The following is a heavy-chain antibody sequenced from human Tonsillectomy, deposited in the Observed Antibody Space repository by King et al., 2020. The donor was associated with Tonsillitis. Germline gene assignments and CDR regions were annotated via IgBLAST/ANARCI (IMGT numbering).Heavy chain of an antibody. CDR3: ARDGWLVSYYYYYGMDV. D-gene: IGHD6-19*01. J-gene: IGHJ6*02. CDR2: INHSGST. Sequence: VQLQQWGAGLLKPSETLSLTCAVYGGSFSGYYWSWIRQPPGKGLEWIGEINHSGSTNYNPSLKSRVNISVDTSKNQFSLKLSSVTAADTAVYYCARDGWLVSYYYYYGMDVWGQGTTVTVSS. V-gene: IGHV4-34*01. CDR1: GGSFSGYY.